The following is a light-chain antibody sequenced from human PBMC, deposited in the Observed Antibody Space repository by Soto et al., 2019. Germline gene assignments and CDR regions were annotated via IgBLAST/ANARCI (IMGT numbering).Light chain of an antibody. CDR2: GPS. J-gene: IGKJ1*01. CDR1: QTTRSNY. Sequence: ETVLTQSPATLPLSPGERATLSCRARQTTRSNYSAWYRQTPGQAPRLLIYGPSNRATGIADMFSGSGSGTDFTLIISRLEPEDCALYYCQQYGSSPWTFGQGTKVEVK. CDR3: QQYGSSPWT. V-gene: IGKV3-20*01.